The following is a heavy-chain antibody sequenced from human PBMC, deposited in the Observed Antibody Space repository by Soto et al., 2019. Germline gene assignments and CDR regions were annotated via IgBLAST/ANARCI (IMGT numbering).Heavy chain of an antibody. D-gene: IGHD4-17*01. CDR2: IKSERDGGTK. CDR1: GFTFSNAY. V-gene: IGHV3-15*01. Sequence: GGSLRLSCTASGFTFSNAYMSWVRQAPGKGLEWVGRIKSERDGGTKHYAAPVEGRFSISRDDSKNMVFLQMDSLKTEDTAIYYCRPAVTTSGDDYWGQGTLVTVSS. J-gene: IGHJ4*02. CDR3: RPAVTTSGDDY.